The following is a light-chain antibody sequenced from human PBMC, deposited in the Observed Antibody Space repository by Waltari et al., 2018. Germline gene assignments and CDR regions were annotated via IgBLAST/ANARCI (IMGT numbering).Light chain of an antibody. J-gene: IGLJ6*01. CDR2: SSN. CDR3: ATWDDSLSVYV. V-gene: IGLV1-44*01. Sequence: LPQPPSASGTPGQRATIPCSGSTPNIGGNSVHWYQQLPGTAPKLLMYSSNQRPSGVPDRFSGSKSGTSASLAISELQSDDEGDYYCATWDDSLSVYVFGSGTTVTVL. CDR1: TPNIGGNS.